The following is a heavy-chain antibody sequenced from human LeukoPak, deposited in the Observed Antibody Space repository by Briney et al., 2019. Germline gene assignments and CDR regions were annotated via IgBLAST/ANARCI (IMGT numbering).Heavy chain of an antibody. CDR1: GYSISSGHS. CDR2: INHSGST. J-gene: IGHJ6*03. V-gene: IGHV4-38-2*02. CDR3: ARVTAMAYYYMDV. D-gene: IGHD5-18*01. Sequence: SETLSLTCTVSGYSISSGHSWGWIRQPPGKGLEWIGEINHSGSTNYNPSLKSRVTISVDTSKNQFSLKLSSVTAADTAVYYCARVTAMAYYYMDVWGKGTTVTVSS.